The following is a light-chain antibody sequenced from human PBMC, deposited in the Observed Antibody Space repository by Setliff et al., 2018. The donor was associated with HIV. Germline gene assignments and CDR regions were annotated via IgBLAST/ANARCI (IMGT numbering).Light chain of an antibody. CDR3: QVWDSSSDHSYV. J-gene: IGLJ1*01. Sequence: SYELTQPPSVSMAPGKTARITCGGNNIGSKSVHWYQQKPGQAPVLVIYYDSDRPSGIPERFSGSNSGNTATLTISRVEAGDEADYYCQVWDSSSDHSYVFGTGTKVT. V-gene: IGLV3-21*04. CDR1: NIGSKS. CDR2: YDS.